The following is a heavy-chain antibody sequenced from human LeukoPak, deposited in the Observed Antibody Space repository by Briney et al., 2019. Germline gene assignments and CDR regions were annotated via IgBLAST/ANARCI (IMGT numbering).Heavy chain of an antibody. Sequence: GGSLRLSCAASGFTFSSYWMHWVRQAPGKGLVWVSRINSDGSSTSYADSVRGRFSISRDNAKNTLYLQTNSLRAEDTAVYYCARGLSGYASSLGYWGQGTLVTVSA. CDR2: INSDGSST. CDR1: GFTFSSYW. V-gene: IGHV3-74*01. J-gene: IGHJ4*02. CDR3: ARGLSGYASSLGY. D-gene: IGHD6-6*01.